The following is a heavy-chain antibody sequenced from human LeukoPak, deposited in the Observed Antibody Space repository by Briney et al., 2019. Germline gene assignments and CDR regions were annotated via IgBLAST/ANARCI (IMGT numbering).Heavy chain of an antibody. CDR2: IIPIFGTA. D-gene: IGHD2-8*01. Sequence: GASVKVSCKASGGTFSSYAISWVRQAPGQGLEWMGGIIPIFGTANYAQKFQGRVTITADKSTSTAYMELSSLRSEDTAVYYCARAREELMVYAALGYWGQGTLVTVSS. J-gene: IGHJ4*02. CDR3: ARAREELMVYAALGY. V-gene: IGHV1-69*06. CDR1: GGTFSSYA.